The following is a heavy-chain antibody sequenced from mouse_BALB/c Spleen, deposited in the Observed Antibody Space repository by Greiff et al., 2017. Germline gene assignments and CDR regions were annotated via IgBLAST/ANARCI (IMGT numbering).Heavy chain of an antibody. Sequence: QVQLQQSGPGLVAPSQSLSITCTVSGFSLTSYGVHWVRQPPGKGLEWLGVIWAGGSTNYNSALMSRLSISKDNSKSQVFLKMNSLQTDDTAMYYCARDASEARYYFDYWGQGTTLTVSS. CDR2: IWAGGST. CDR3: ARDASEARYYFDY. J-gene: IGHJ2*01. CDR1: GFSLTSYG. D-gene: IGHD6-1*01. V-gene: IGHV2-9*02.